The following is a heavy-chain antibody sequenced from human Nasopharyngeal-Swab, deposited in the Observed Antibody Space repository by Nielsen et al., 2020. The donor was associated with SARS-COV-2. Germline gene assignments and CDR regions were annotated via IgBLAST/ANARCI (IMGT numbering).Heavy chain of an antibody. J-gene: IGHJ4*02. Sequence: GESLKISCQGSGYSFTSYWIAWVRQVPGKGLEWMGIIYPGDSDTRYSPSFQGQVTISADKSINTAYLQWSSLKASDTAMYYCAWKSSGWYGSYDYWGQGTLVTVPS. CDR1: GYSFTSYW. V-gene: IGHV5-51*01. CDR3: AWKSSGWYGSYDY. CDR2: IYPGDSDT. D-gene: IGHD6-19*01.